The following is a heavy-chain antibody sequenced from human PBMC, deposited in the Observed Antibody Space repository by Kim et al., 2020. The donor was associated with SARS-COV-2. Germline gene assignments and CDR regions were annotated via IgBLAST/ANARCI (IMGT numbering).Heavy chain of an antibody. J-gene: IGHJ4*02. CDR1: GGSISSGGYY. V-gene: IGHV4-31*03. CDR2: IYYSGST. Sequence: SETLSLTCTVSGGSISSGGYYWSWIRQHPGKGLEWIGYIYYSGSTYYNPSLKSRVTISVDTSKNQFSLKLSSVTAADTAVYYCARGNQHVYFDYWGQGTLVTVSS. D-gene: IGHD2-21*01. CDR3: ARGNQHVYFDY.